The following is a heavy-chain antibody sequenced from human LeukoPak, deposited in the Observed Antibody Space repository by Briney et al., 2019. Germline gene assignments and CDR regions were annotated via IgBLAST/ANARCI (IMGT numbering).Heavy chain of an antibody. J-gene: IGHJ2*01. CDR1: GFTFSSYS. V-gene: IGHV3-21*01. CDR3: ARDGAVGNGYWYFDL. CDR2: ISSSSSYI. Sequence: GGSLRLSCAASGFTFSSYSMNWVRQAPGKGLEWVSSISSSSSYIYYADSVKGRFTISRDNAKNSLYLQMNSLRAEDTAVYYCARDGAVGNGYWYFDLWGRGTLVTVSS. D-gene: IGHD4-23*01.